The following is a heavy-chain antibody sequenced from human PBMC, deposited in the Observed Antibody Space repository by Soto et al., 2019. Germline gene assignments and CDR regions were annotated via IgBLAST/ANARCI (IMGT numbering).Heavy chain of an antibody. CDR2: IIPNSGTT. J-gene: IGHJ4*02. V-gene: IGHV1-69*01. D-gene: IGHD3-16*01. CDR3: ARDLGGGATISF. CDR1: GGSFRNFV. Sequence: QVQLVQSGAEVKKPGSSVKVSCKASGGSFRNFVISWVRQAPGQGLEWMGGIIPNSGTTNYAQKFQGKVTITADESTMTAYMELGGLTSEDTSLYYCARDLGGGATISFWGQGTLVTVSS.